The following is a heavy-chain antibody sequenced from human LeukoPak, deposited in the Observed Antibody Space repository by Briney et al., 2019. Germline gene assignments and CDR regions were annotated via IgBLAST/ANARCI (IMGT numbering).Heavy chain of an antibody. J-gene: IGHJ4*02. CDR3: AREGDTSPGLDY. CDR1: GFSLSRYW. CDR2: IRHDGDEK. V-gene: IGHV3-7*01. Sequence: GGSLRLSCTASGFSLSRYWMSWVRQGPGKGLEWVANIRHDGDEKHYVDSVKGRLTISRDNAKNSVYLQMTSLRAEDTAVYFCAREGDTSPGLDYWGQGALVTVSS.